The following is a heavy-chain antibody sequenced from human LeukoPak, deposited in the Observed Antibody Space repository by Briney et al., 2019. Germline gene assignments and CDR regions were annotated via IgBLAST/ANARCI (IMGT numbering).Heavy chain of an antibody. CDR3: ARDPRPHYYDILTGYYNRAFDI. CDR2: IIPIFGTA. D-gene: IGHD3-9*01. J-gene: IGHJ3*02. V-gene: IGHV1-69*05. CDR1: GGTFSNYA. Sequence: GASVKVSCKASGGTFSNYAISWVRQAPGQGLEWMGGIIPIFGTANYAQKLQGRVTMTTDTSTSTAYMELRSLRSDDTAVYYCARDPRPHYYDILTGYYNRAFDIWGQGTMVTVSS.